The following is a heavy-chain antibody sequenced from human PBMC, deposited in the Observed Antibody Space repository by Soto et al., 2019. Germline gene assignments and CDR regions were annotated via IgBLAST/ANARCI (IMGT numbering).Heavy chain of an antibody. CDR2: IYYNGST. V-gene: IGHV4-61*01. Sequence: SETLSLTCTVSGGSVSSGSYYWSWIRQPPGKELEWIGYIYYNGSTNYNPSLKSRVTISVDTSKNQFSLKLSSVTAADTAVYYCARDPDYGDDPFYFDYWGQGTLVTVSS. J-gene: IGHJ4*02. CDR3: ARDPDYGDDPFYFDY. CDR1: GGSVSSGSYY. D-gene: IGHD4-17*01.